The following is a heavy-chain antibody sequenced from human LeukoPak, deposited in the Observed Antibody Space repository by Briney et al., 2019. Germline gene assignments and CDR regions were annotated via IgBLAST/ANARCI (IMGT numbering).Heavy chain of an antibody. D-gene: IGHD6-13*01. CDR2: ISGSGGST. CDR1: GFTFSSYA. Sequence: GGSLRLSCAASGFTFSSYAMSWVRQAPGKGLEWVSAISGSGGSTYYADSVKSRFTISRDNSKNTLYLQMNSLRAEDTAVYYCAKPGGAYSSRYYFDYWGQGTLVTVSS. CDR3: AKPGGAYSSRYYFDY. V-gene: IGHV3-23*01. J-gene: IGHJ4*02.